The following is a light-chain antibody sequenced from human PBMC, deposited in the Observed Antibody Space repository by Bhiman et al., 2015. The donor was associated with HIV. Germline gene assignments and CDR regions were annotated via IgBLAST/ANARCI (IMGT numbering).Light chain of an antibody. CDR2: EDI. V-gene: IGLV3-27*01. J-gene: IGLJ1*01. CDR3: QAWDSSAYV. Sequence: SYELTQPSSVSVSPGQTVKITCSGDILARKYARWFQQKPGQAPMLIIYEDIERPSGIPERISGSSSGTTVTLTISGAQVEDEADYYCQAWDSSAYVFGTGTKVTVL. CDR1: ILARKY.